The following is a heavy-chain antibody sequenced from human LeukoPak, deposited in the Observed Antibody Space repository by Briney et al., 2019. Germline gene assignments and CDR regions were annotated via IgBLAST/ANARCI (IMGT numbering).Heavy chain of an antibody. V-gene: IGHV3-30*18. Sequence: GGSLRLSCAASGFSFSAYDMHWVRQAPGKGLEWVAVVSYDGGNRYHADSVKGRFTISRDNSKNTLYLQVSNLTTEDTAVYFCAKTMVRTAILLSLPSYYYGLDVWGTGTTVTVSS. CDR3: AKTMVRTAILLSLPSYYYGLDV. J-gene: IGHJ6*04. CDR2: VSYDGGNR. CDR1: GFSFSAYD. D-gene: IGHD3-10*01.